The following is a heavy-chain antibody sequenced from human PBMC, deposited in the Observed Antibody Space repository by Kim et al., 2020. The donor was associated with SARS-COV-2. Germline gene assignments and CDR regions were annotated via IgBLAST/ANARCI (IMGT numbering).Heavy chain of an antibody. CDR1: GDSLSSNTVA. CDR2: TYYRSKWSS. Sequence: SQTLSLTCVISGDSLSSNTVAWSWIRQSPSSGLEWLGRTYYRSKWSSDYAVSVKSRIIINADPSKNQFSLHLNSVTPYDTATYYCVRYSGWYYFDYWGQGTLVIVSS. V-gene: IGHV6-1*01. D-gene: IGHD6-19*01. J-gene: IGHJ4*02. CDR3: VRYSGWYYFDY.